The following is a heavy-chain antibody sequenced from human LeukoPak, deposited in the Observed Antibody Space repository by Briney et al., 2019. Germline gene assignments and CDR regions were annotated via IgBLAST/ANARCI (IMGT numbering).Heavy chain of an antibody. CDR2: IYATGTT. CDR1: SASISSYY. Sequence: SETLSLTCNVSSASISSYYWNWISQHAGKGLEWIGRIYATGTTNYNPSLKSRVTMSLDTSKNQFSLELFSVAAADTAVYYCARDRCNGTSCASRGAFDMWGQGTMVTVSS. J-gene: IGHJ3*02. D-gene: IGHD2/OR15-2a*01. CDR3: ARDRCNGTSCASRGAFDM. V-gene: IGHV4-4*07.